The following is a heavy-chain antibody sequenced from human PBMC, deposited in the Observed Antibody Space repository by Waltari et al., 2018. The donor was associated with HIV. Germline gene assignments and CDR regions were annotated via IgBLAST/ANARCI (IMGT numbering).Heavy chain of an antibody. Sequence: QLQLQESGPGLVKPSETLSLTCTVSGPSISSSNCYWGWIRQPPGKGLEWIGSMFYGGSTYYNASLKSRVTISVDTSKNQFSLKLNSVTAADMALYYCARHPGEEWLVPNDAVDIWGQGTMVTVSS. CDR3: ARHPGEEWLVPNDAVDI. V-gene: IGHV4-39*01. CDR2: MFYGGST. CDR1: GPSISSSNCY. J-gene: IGHJ3*02. D-gene: IGHD6-19*01.